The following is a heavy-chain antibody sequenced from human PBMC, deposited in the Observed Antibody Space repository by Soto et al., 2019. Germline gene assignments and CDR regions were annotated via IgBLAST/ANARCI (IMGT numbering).Heavy chain of an antibody. CDR2: IDPSDSYT. CDR1: GYSFTGYW. J-gene: IGHJ5*02. CDR3: ERHTPPRISIEVNRVNWRDP. D-gene: IGHD3-22*01. V-gene: IGHV5-10-1*01. Sequence: GESLKISCKGSGYSFTGYWITWVRQMPVKGLEWMGKIDPSDSYTDYSPSFQGHVTISADKSISTAYLPWSSLKASDTAVYYCERHTPPRISIEVNRVNWRDPLGQGTLVTVSS.